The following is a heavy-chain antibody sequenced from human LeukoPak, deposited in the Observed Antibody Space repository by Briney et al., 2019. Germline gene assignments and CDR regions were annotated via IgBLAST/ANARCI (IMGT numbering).Heavy chain of an antibody. CDR2: IYYSGST. CDR3: ATTYYDFWSGYHKVYYFDY. CDR1: GGSISSCY. V-gene: IGHV4-59*04. Sequence: SGTLSLTCAVSGGSISSCYWSWIRQPPGKGLEWIGYIYYSGSTYYNPSLKSRVTISVDTSKNQFSLKLSSVTAADTAVYYCATTYYDFWSGYHKVYYFDYWGQGTLVTVSS. D-gene: IGHD3-3*01. J-gene: IGHJ4*02.